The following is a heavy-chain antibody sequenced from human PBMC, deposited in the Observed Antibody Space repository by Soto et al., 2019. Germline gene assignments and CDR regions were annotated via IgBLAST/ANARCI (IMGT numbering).Heavy chain of an antibody. Sequence: GGSLRLSCAASGFTFSSYWMHWVRQAPGKGLVWVSRINSDGSSTSYADSVKGRFTISRDNAKNTLYLQMNSLRAEDTAVYYCANSGYDSYRENYFDYWGQGTLVTVSS. CDR3: ANSGYDSYRENYFDY. CDR2: INSDGSST. D-gene: IGHD5-12*01. CDR1: GFTFSSYW. J-gene: IGHJ4*02. V-gene: IGHV3-74*01.